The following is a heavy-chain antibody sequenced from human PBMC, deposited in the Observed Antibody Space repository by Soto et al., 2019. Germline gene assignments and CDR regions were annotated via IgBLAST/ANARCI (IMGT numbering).Heavy chain of an antibody. J-gene: IGHJ4*02. CDR3: EKQVRGAYVFDF. V-gene: IGHV3-74*01. CDR1: GFTFTDYW. D-gene: IGHD3-16*01. CDR2: INGDGRST. Sequence: EVQLVESGGGLVQAGGSVRLSCAASGFTFTDYWIHWVRQVPGKGLVSGSRINGDGRSTNSADSGRGRFTISRDNAKKTVNLQIHTRSAEGTAAFYYEKQVRGAYVFDFWGQGTLVTVSS.